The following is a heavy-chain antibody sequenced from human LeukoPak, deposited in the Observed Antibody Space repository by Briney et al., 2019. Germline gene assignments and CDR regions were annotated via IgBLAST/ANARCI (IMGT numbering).Heavy chain of an antibody. CDR2: IYSGGST. CDR3: TTKRGYSYGYAD. CDR1: GFTVSSNY. J-gene: IGHJ4*02. Sequence: GGSLRLSCAASGFTVSSNYMSWVRQAPGKGLEWLSVIYSGGSTYYADSVKGRFTISRDNSKNTLYLQMNSLRAEDTAVYYCTTKRGYSYGYADWGQGTLITVSS. V-gene: IGHV3-66*01. D-gene: IGHD5-18*01.